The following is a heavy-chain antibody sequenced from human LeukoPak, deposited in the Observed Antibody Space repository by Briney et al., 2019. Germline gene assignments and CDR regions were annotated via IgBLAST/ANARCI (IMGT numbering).Heavy chain of an antibody. J-gene: IGHJ5*02. CDR1: GYSFTSYW. D-gene: IGHD2-2*01. CDR3: ASGVGYCSSTSCYLGFDP. V-gene: IGHV5-51*01. CDR2: IYPGDSDT. Sequence: GESLKISCKGSGYSFTSYWIGWVRQVPGKGLEWMGIIYPGDSDTRYSPSFQGQVTISADKSISTAYLQWSSLKASDTAMYYCASGVGYCSSTSCYLGFDPWGQGTLVTVSS.